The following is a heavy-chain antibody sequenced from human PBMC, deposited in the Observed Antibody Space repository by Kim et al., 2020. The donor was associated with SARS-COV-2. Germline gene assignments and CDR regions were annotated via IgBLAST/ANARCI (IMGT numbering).Heavy chain of an antibody. D-gene: IGHD6-19*01. V-gene: IGHV3-23*01. CDR3: ARDHPSNGWPTFDS. Sequence: YAESVKCRITVARDITMDTLYLEMNSLTAEDTALYYCARDHPSNGWPTFDSWGQGTLVAVSS. J-gene: IGHJ4*02.